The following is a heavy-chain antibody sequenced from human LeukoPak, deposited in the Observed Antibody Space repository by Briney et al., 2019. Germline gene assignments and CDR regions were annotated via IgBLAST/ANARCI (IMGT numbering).Heavy chain of an antibody. V-gene: IGHV3-7*03. Sequence: GGSLRLSCAASGFTFSSYWMSWVRQAPGKGLEWVANIKRDGSEKYYVDSVKGRFTISRDNAKNSLYLQMNSLRAEDTAVYYCARDSSPEYYYYGMDVWGQGTTVTVSS. CDR2: IKRDGSEK. D-gene: IGHD2/OR15-2a*01. J-gene: IGHJ6*02. CDR3: ARDSSPEYYYYGMDV. CDR1: GFTFSSYW.